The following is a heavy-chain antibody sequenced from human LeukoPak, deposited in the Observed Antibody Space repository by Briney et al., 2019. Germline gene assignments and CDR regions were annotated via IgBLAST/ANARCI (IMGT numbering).Heavy chain of an antibody. CDR1: GFTFSSYA. Sequence: GGSLRLSCAASGFTFSSYAMSWVRQAPGKGLEWVSYISSSGSTIYYADSVKGRFTISRDNAKNSLYLQMNSLRAEDTAVYYCARDYGGSSPFDYWGRGTLVTVSS. J-gene: IGHJ4*02. CDR2: ISSSGSTI. D-gene: IGHD4-23*01. CDR3: ARDYGGSSPFDY. V-gene: IGHV3-48*03.